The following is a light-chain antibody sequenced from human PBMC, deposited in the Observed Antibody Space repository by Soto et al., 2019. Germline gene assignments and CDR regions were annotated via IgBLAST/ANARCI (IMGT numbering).Light chain of an antibody. CDR1: SSDVGSYNL. CDR2: EVS. V-gene: IGLV2-23*02. J-gene: IGLJ3*02. Sequence: QSALTQPASVSGSPGQSITLSCTGTSSDVGSYNLVSWYQQHPGKAPKLMIYEVSKRPSGVSNRFSGSKSGNTASLTISGLQAEDEADYYCCSYAGRVFGGGTKVTV. CDR3: CSYAGRV.